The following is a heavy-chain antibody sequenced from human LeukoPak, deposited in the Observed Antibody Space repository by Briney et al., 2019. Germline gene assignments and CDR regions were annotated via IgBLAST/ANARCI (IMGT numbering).Heavy chain of an antibody. D-gene: IGHD3-3*01. V-gene: IGHV1-18*01. Sequence: ASVKVSCKASGGTFSSYAISWVRQAPGQGLEWMGWISAYNGNTNYAQKLQGRVTMTTDTSTSTAYMELRSLRSDDTAVYYCARGRSITIFGVVITGFDYWGQGTLVTVSS. CDR3: ARGRSITIFGVVITGFDY. J-gene: IGHJ4*02. CDR1: GGTFSSYA. CDR2: ISAYNGNT.